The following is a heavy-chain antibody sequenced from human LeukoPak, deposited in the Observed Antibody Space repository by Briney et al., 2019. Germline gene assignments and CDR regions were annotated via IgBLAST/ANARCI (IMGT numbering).Heavy chain of an antibody. D-gene: IGHD3-10*01. CDR3: AKASSYYLDAFDI. V-gene: IGHV3-23*01. Sequence: GGSLRLSCAASGFTFRSFALSWVRQAPGKGLEWVSSISDSGDSTYYADSVKGRFTISRDNSKNTLYLQMNSLRAEDTAVYYCAKASSYYLDAFDIWGQGTMVTVSS. J-gene: IGHJ3*02. CDR1: GFTFRSFA. CDR2: ISDSGDST.